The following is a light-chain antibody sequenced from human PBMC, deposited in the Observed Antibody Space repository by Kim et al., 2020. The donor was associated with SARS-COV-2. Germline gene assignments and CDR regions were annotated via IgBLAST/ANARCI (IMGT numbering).Light chain of an antibody. CDR3: MQGTHWPRYT. CDR2: KVS. V-gene: IGKV2-30*02. Sequence: DVVMTQSPLSLPVTLGQPASISCRSSQSLVHSDGNTYLNWFQQRPGQSPRRLIYKVSYRDSGVPDRFSGSGSGTDFTLKISRVEADDVGIYYCMQGTHWPRYTFGQGTKLEIK. J-gene: IGKJ2*01. CDR1: QSLVHSDGNTY.